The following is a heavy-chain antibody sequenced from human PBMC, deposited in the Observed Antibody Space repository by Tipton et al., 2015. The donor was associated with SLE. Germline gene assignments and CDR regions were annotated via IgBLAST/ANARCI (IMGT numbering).Heavy chain of an antibody. CDR3: ARGPPFDY. CDR2: INHSGST. CDR1: GGSFRGYY. J-gene: IGHJ4*02. V-gene: IGHV4-34*01. Sequence: TLSLTCAVYGGSFRGYYWSWIRQTPGKGLEWIGEINHSGSTNYNPSLKSRVTISVDTSKNQFSLKLSSVTAADTAVYYCARGPPFDYWGQGTLVTVSS.